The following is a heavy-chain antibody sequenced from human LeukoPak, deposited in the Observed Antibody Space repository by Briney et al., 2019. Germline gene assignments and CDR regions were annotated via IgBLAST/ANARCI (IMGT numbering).Heavy chain of an antibody. V-gene: IGHV4-34*01. J-gene: IGHJ4*02. CDR3: ARRRWGYGSGSYDY. D-gene: IGHD3-10*01. Sequence: PSETLSLTCAVYGGSFSDYYWSWIRQPPGKGLEWIGEINHSGSTTNYNPSLKNRVTISVDTSKEQFSLKLSSVTAADTAVYYCARRRWGYGSGSYDYWGQGTLVTVSS. CDR2: INHSGSTT. CDR1: GGSFSDYY.